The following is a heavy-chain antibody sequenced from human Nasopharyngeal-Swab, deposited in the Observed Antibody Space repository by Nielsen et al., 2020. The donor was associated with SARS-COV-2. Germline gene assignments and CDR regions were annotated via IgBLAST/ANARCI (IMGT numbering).Heavy chain of an antibody. D-gene: IGHD6-13*01. J-gene: IGHJ4*02. CDR1: GYTFMDFK. V-gene: IGHV1-2*04. Sequence: ASVKVSCKASGYTFMDFKMHWVRQAPEQGLEWMGWINPDTGGTTYAQRFQGWVTMTRDTSISTFYMDLNRLKSDDMAVYYCARLGAAGDFDYWGQGTLVTVSS. CDR3: ARLGAAGDFDY. CDR2: INPDTGGT.